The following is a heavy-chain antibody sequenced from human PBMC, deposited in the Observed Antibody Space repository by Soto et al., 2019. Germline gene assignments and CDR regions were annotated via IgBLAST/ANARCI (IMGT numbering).Heavy chain of an antibody. V-gene: IGHV4-34*01. D-gene: IGHD5-18*01. CDR1: GGSFSGYY. CDR3: ARGLDTAIVSCWAFDI. J-gene: IGHJ3*02. Sequence: PSETLSLTCAVYGGSFSGYYWSWIRQPPGKWLEWIGEINHSGSTNYNPSLKSRVTISVGTSKNQFSLKLSSVTAADTAVYYCARGLDTAIVSCWAFDICGHGTMVT. CDR2: INHSGST.